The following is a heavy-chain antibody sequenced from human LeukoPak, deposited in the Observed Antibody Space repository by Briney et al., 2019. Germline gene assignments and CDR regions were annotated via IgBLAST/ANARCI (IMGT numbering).Heavy chain of an antibody. J-gene: IGHJ4*02. CDR3: ARSYLAAMVTTAYYFDY. V-gene: IGHV3-30-3*01. Sequence: GGSLRLSCAASGFTFSSYAMHWVRQAPGKGLEWVAVISYDGSNKYYADSVKGRFTISRDNSKNTLYLQMNSLRAEDTAVYYCARSYLAAMVTTAYYFDYWGQGTLVTVSS. CDR2: ISYDGSNK. D-gene: IGHD5-18*01. CDR1: GFTFSSYA.